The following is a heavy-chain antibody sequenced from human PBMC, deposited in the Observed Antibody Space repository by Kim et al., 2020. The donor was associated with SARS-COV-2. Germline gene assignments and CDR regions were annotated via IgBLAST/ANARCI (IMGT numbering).Heavy chain of an antibody. J-gene: IGHJ4*02. CDR1: GFTFSSFW. D-gene: IGHD1-26*01. CDR3: AREVDRGTYYLDY. CDR2: IKSDGSNT. V-gene: IGHV3-74*01. Sequence: GGSLRLSCAASGFTFSSFWMNWVRQAPGKGLVWVSRIKSDGSNTRYADSVKGRFTISRDNAKNTLFLQMNSLRPEDTAVYYCAREVDRGTYYLDYWGQG.